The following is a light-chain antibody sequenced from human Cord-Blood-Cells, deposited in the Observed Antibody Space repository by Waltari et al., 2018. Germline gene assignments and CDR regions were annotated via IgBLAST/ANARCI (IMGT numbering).Light chain of an antibody. V-gene: IGKV3-20*01. Sequence: ELVLTQSPGTLSLSPGERATSSCRASQRVSSSYLAWYQQKPGQPPRLLIYGASSRDTGIPDRFSGSGSGTDFTLTISRLEPEDFAVYYCQQYGSSPRLTFGGGTKVEIK. CDR2: GAS. CDR1: QRVSSSY. CDR3: QQYGSSPRLT. J-gene: IGKJ4*01.